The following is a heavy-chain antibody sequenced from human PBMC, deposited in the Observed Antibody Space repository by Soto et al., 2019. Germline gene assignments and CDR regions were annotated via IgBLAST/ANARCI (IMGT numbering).Heavy chain of an antibody. J-gene: IGHJ4*02. CDR3: ARSSAYDRAHDC. Sequence: QVQLQESGPGLVRPSGTLSLSCAVSGDSVASSDWWSWVRQSPGKGLEWIGETYHDGSTNYNPPLKSRVYISIDKSKNQFSLNLNSVTAADTAVYYCARSSAYDRAHDCWGRGTLVTVSS. CDR1: GDSVASSDW. D-gene: IGHD3-22*01. CDR2: TYHDGST. V-gene: IGHV4-4*02.